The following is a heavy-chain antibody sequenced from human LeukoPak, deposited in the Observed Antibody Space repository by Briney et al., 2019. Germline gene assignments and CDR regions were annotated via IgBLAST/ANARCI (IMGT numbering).Heavy chain of an antibody. CDR2: IIPIFGTA. CDR1: GGTFSSYA. V-gene: IGHV1-69*05. CDR3: ARHLSDSSSWYFDY. J-gene: IGHJ4*02. Sequence: GASVKVSCKASGGTFSSYAISWVRQAPGQGLEWMGGIIPIFGTANYAQKFQGRVTITTDESTSTAYMELSSLRSEDTAVYYCARHLSDSSSWYFDYWGQGTLVTVSS. D-gene: IGHD6-13*01.